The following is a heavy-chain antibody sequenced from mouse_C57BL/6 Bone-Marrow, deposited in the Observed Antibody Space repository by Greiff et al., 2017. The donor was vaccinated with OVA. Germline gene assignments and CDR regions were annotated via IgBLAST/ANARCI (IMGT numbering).Heavy chain of an antibody. CDR2: ISSGGSYT. Sequence: DVHLVESGGDLVKPGGSLKLSCAAFGFTFSSYGMSWVRQTPDKRLEWVATISSGGSYTYYPDSVKGRFTISRDNAKNTLYLQMSSLKSEDTAMYYCARHRAVVATDYAMDYWGQGTSVTVSS. V-gene: IGHV5-6*01. J-gene: IGHJ4*01. D-gene: IGHD1-1*01. CDR3: ARHRAVVATDYAMDY. CDR1: GFTFSSYG.